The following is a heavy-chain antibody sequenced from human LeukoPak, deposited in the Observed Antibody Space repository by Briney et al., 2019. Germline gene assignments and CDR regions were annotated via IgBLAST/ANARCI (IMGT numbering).Heavy chain of an antibody. D-gene: IGHD4-17*01. CDR2: TYYRSKWSN. CDR1: GDSVSSNSAA. J-gene: IGHJ4*02. V-gene: IGHV6-1*01. CDR3: ARGSNDYRDYSFDY. Sequence: SQTLSLTCAISGDSVSSNSAAWNWIRQSPSSGLEWLGRTYYRSKWSNNYAVSVKSRITINSDTSKNQFALHLNSVTPEDTAVYYCARGSNDYRDYSFDYWGQGTLVTVSS.